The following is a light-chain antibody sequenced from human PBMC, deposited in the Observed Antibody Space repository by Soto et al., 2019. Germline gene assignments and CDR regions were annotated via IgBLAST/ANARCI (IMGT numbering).Light chain of an antibody. CDR3: QQYGSSTCT. J-gene: IGKJ1*01. Sequence: EIVLTQSPATLSVFPGEKATLSCGASQSVSNNLAWYHQKPGQAPSPLIYGASTRATGIPARFSGSGSGTDFTLTISRLETEDFAVYYCQQYGSSTCTFGQGTKVDIK. V-gene: IGKV3-20*01. CDR2: GAS. CDR1: QSVSNN.